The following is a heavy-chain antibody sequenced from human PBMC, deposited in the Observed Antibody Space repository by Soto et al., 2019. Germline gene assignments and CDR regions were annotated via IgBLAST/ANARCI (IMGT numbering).Heavy chain of an antibody. Sequence: PGGSLRLSCAASGFTFSSYSMNWVRQAPGKGLEWVSSISSSSSYIYYADSVKGRFTISRDNAKNSLYLQMNSLRAEDTAVYYCARDRIEQWLVRDFDYWGQGTLVTVSS. CDR2: ISSSSSYI. V-gene: IGHV3-21*01. CDR1: GFTFSSYS. D-gene: IGHD6-19*01. CDR3: ARDRIEQWLVRDFDY. J-gene: IGHJ4*02.